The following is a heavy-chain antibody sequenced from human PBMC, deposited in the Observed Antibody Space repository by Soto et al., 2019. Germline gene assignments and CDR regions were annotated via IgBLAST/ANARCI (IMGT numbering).Heavy chain of an antibody. CDR3: ATRDSGRLY. D-gene: IGHD6-13*01. CDR1: GVSISSHDW. J-gene: IGHJ4*02. V-gene: IGHV4-4*02. CDR2: SHQSGNT. Sequence: QVQLQESGPGLMKPSGTLSLTCAVSGVSISSHDWWTWVRQPPGKGLEWIGDSHQSGNTNYNSSLESRVTIAVDTSRTPPPLKLTSVTVADTAVYYCATRDSGRLYWGQGTLVTVSS.